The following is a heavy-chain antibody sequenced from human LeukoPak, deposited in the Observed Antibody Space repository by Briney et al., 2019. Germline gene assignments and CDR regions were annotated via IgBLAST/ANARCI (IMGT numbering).Heavy chain of an antibody. Sequence: ASVKVSCKASGYTFNSYGISWVRQAPGQGLEWMGWISAYNGNTNYAQKLQGRVTMTTDTSTSTAYMELRSLRSDDTAVYYCARDGIVLMVYAIRPFNWFDPWGQGTLVTVSS. CDR1: GYTFNSYG. D-gene: IGHD2-8*01. CDR3: ARDGIVLMVYAIRPFNWFDP. CDR2: ISAYNGNT. J-gene: IGHJ5*02. V-gene: IGHV1-18*01.